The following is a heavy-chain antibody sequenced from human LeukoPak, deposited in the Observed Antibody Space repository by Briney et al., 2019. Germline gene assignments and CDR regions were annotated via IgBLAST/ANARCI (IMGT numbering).Heavy chain of an antibody. J-gene: IGHJ3*02. D-gene: IGHD3-22*01. CDR2: INHSGST. CDR1: GGSFSGYY. Sequence: PSETLSLTCAVYGGSFSGYYWSWIRQPPGKGREWIGEINHSGSTNYNPSLKSRVTISVDTSKNQFSLKLSSVTAADTAVYYCARGRFRKTNYYDSSGYAFDIWGQGTMVTVSS. CDR3: ARGRFRKTNYYDSSGYAFDI. V-gene: IGHV4-34*01.